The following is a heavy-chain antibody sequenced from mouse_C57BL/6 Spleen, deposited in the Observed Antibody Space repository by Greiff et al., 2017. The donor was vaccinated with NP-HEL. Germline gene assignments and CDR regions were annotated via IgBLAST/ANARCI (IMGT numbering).Heavy chain of an antibody. J-gene: IGHJ3*01. CDR2: ISSGGDYI. D-gene: IGHD1-1*01. V-gene: IGHV5-9-1*02. CDR3: TTIPTLPLAY. Sequence: EVKLVESGAGLVKPGGSLKLSCAASGFTFSSYAMSWVRQTPEKRLEWVAYISSGGDYIYYADTVKGRFTISRDNARNTLYLQMSSLMSEDTALYYCTTIPTLPLAYWVQGTLVTVSA. CDR1: GFTFSSYA.